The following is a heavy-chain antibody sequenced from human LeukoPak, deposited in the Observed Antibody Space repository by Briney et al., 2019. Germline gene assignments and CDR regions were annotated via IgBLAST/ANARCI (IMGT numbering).Heavy chain of an antibody. CDR3: STTQWLAGPPDS. D-gene: IGHD5-12*01. CDR1: GFTFSKYW. J-gene: IGHJ4*02. V-gene: IGHV3-74*01. CDR2: INTDGTVT. Sequence: GGSLRLSCAASGFTFSKYWMHWVRQAPGKGLESVSRINTDGTVTNYADSVKGRFTVSRDNADNTMFLQMNGLRDEDTAVYYCSTTQWLAGPPDSWGQGTPVTVSS.